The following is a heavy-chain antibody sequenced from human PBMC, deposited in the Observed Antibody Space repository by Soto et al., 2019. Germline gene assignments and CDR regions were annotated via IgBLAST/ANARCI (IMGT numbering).Heavy chain of an antibody. J-gene: IGHJ4*02. Sequence: ASVKVSCKASGYTFLSYGISWVRQAPGQGLEWMGWISTYSGNTDYAQGLQDRVTLTTDTSTSTAYMELRSLRSDDTAVCYCARNPSGSSFDYWGQGTLVTVSS. CDR1: GYTFLSYG. V-gene: IGHV1-18*01. CDR3: ARNPSGSSFDY. CDR2: ISTYSGNT. D-gene: IGHD1-26*01.